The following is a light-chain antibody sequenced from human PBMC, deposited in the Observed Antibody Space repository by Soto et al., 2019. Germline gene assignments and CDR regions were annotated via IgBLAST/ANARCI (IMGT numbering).Light chain of an antibody. CDR1: SGHSSNI. J-gene: IGLJ2*01. Sequence: QSVLTQSSSASASLGSSVKFTCTLSSGHSSNIIAWHQQQPGKAPRYLMNLEGSGNYNKGSGVSDRFSGSSSGADRYLTISNLQSEDEADYYCETWDSNTRVFGGGTKLTVL. CDR3: ETWDSNTRV. CDR2: LEGSGNY. V-gene: IGLV4-60*03.